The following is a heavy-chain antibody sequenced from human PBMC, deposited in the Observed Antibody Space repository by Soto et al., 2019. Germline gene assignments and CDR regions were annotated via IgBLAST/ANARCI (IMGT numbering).Heavy chain of an antibody. CDR2: ISYDGSNK. CDR3: ARGARGVIILDY. D-gene: IGHD3-10*01. CDR1: GFTFSSYA. Sequence: QVQLVESGGGVVQPGRSLRLSCAASGFTFSSYAMHWVRQAPCKGLEWVAVISYDGSNKYYADSVKGRFTISRDNSRNTLDLQMNSLRAEDTAVYYCARGARGVIILDYWGQGTLVTVSS. J-gene: IGHJ4*02. V-gene: IGHV3-30-3*01.